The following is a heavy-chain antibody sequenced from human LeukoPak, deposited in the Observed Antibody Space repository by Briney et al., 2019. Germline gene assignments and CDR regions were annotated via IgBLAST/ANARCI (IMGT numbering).Heavy chain of an antibody. Sequence: PSQTLSLTCTVSGGSISSGGYYWSWIRQHPGKGLEWIGYIYYSGSTYYNPSLKSRVTISVDTSKNQFSLKLSSVTAADTAVYYCARVRSGYYYGNNWFDPWGQGTLVTVSS. CDR1: GGSISSGGYY. CDR3: ARVRSGYYYGNNWFDP. J-gene: IGHJ5*02. D-gene: IGHD3-22*01. CDR2: IYYSGST. V-gene: IGHV4-31*03.